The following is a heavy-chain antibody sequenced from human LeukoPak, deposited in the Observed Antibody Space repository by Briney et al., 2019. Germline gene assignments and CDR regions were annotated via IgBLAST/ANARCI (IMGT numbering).Heavy chain of an antibody. Sequence: GGSLRLSCAASRFTFRNYEMNWVRQAPGKGLEWVSYISSSGNTINYADSVKGRSTISRDNAKNSLYLQMNSLRVEDTAIYYCARVMQIAAAAFDCWGQGTLVTVSS. J-gene: IGHJ4*02. CDR2: ISSSGNTI. V-gene: IGHV3-48*03. CDR1: RFTFRNYE. CDR3: ARVMQIAAAAFDC. D-gene: IGHD2-2*01.